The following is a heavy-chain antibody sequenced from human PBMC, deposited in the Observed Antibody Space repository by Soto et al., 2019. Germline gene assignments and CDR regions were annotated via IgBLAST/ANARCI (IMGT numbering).Heavy chain of an antibody. CDR2: IYYSGST. Sequence: SETLSLTCTVSGGSISSSSYYWGWIRQPPGKGLEWIGSIYYSGSTYYNPSLKSRVTISVDTSKNQFSLKLSSVTAADTAVYYCARHGYWIISPQSIYGTDYYYGMDVWGQGTTVTVSS. J-gene: IGHJ6*02. CDR3: ARHGYWIISPQSIYGTDYYYGMDV. CDR1: GGSISSSSYY. D-gene: IGHD2-8*02. V-gene: IGHV4-39*01.